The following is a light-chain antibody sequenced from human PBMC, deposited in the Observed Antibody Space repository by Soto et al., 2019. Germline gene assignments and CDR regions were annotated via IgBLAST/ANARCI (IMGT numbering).Light chain of an antibody. J-gene: IGLJ1*01. CDR1: SSDVGSYNL. Sequence: QSALTRPASVSGSPGQSITISCTGTSSDVGSYNLVSWYQQHPGEAPKLMIYEDTKRPSGVSYRFSASKSGNTASLTISGLQAEDEADYYCCSYASGNTHVFGAGTKVTVL. CDR3: CSYASGNTHV. V-gene: IGLV2-23*01. CDR2: EDT.